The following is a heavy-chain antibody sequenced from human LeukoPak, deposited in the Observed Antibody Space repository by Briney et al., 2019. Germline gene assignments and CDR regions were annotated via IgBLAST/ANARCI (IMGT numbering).Heavy chain of an antibody. J-gene: IGHJ3*02. CDR2: MNPNSGNT. Sequence: ASVKVSCKASGYTFTSYDINWVRQATRQGLEWMGWMNPNSGNTGYAQKFQGRVTITRNTSISTAYMELSSLRSEDTAVYYCARGSRYDYVWGSYRIGTFDIWGQGTMVTVSS. CDR1: GYTFTSYD. V-gene: IGHV1-8*03. D-gene: IGHD3-16*02. CDR3: ARGSRYDYVWGSYRIGTFDI.